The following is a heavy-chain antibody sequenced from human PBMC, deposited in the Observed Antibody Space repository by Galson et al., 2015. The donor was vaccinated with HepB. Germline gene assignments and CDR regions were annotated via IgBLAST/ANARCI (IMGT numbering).Heavy chain of an antibody. V-gene: IGHV1-2*06. Sequence: SVKVSCKASGYSFTGYYMYWVRQAPGQGLEWMGRINPTSGGTNYAQKFQGRVTMTRDTSISTAYMELSRLRSDDTAVYYCARDYYNFWSGYYQGLSYWGQGTLVTVSS. J-gene: IGHJ4*02. D-gene: IGHD3-3*01. CDR3: ARDYYNFWSGYYQGLSY. CDR2: INPTSGGT. CDR1: GYSFTGYY.